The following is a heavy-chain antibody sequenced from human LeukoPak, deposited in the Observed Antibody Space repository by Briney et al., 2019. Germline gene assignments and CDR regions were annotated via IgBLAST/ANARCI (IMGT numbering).Heavy chain of an antibody. CDR3: ARQVTFGYAYAYYFDY. Sequence: PSETLSLTCTVSGGSISSTYYYWGWIRQPPGKGLEWIGNFHYSGSNSYNPSLKSRVTISVDTSKNQFPLRLSSVTAADTAVYYCARQVTFGYAYAYYFDYWGQGTLVTVSS. V-gene: IGHV4-39*01. CDR1: GGSISSTYYY. CDR2: FHYSGSN. J-gene: IGHJ4*02. D-gene: IGHD3-16*01.